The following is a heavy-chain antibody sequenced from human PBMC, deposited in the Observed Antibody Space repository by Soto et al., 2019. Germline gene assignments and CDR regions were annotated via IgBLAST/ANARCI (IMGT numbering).Heavy chain of an antibody. CDR3: ARDGSPHMNPSCFYP. Sequence: SCVAYGFSFSNTGLHWVRQAQGKGLEWVAVISFDGTNSNYAESVKGRFTVSRDNLKNSLYLQINSLTPEDTAVYYCARDGSPHMNPSCFYPWGQGTLVTVSS. J-gene: IGHJ5*02. CDR2: ISFDGTNS. V-gene: IGHV3-30*03. CDR1: GFSFSNTG. D-gene: IGHD2-2*03.